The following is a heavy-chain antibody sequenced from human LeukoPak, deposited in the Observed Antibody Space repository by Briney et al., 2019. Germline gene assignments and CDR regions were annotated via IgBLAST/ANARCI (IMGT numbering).Heavy chain of an antibody. V-gene: IGHV3-11*01. Sequence: PGGSLRLSCAASGFTFSDYYMSWIRQAPGKGLEWVSNLYNDAFDSATHYADSVKGRFTISRDNSQDTLYLQMNSLRAEDTAMYYCAREIGGGLHYFHSWGQGTPVTVSS. D-gene: IGHD1-26*01. CDR3: AREIGGGLHYFHS. J-gene: IGHJ4*02. CDR1: GFTFSDYY. CDR2: NDAFDSAT.